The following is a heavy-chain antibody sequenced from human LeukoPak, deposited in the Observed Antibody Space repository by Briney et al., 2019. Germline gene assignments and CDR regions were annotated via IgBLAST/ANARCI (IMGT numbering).Heavy chain of an antibody. CDR2: ISGSGGST. D-gene: IGHD3-10*01. Sequence: EGSLRLSCAASGFTFSSYAMSWVRQAPGKGLEWVSAISGSGGSTYYADSVKGRFTISRDNSKNTLYLQMNSLRAEDTAVYYCAKDLWFGEPTDGMDVWGKGTTVTVSS. J-gene: IGHJ6*04. CDR3: AKDLWFGEPTDGMDV. V-gene: IGHV3-23*01. CDR1: GFTFSSYA.